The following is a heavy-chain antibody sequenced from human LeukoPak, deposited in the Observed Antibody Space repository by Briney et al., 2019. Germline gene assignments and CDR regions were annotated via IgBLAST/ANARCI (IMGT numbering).Heavy chain of an antibody. CDR3: AKDVYCSSTSCYTNYYYYGMDV. D-gene: IGHD2-2*02. CDR1: GFTFSSYG. V-gene: IGHV3-30*18. J-gene: IGHJ6*02. Sequence: PGGSLRLSCAASGFTFSSYGMHWVRQAPGKGLEWVAVISYDGSNKYYADSVKGRFTISKDNSKNTLYLQMNSLRAEDTAVYYCAKDVYCSSTSCYTNYYYYGMDVWGQGTTVTVSS. CDR2: ISYDGSNK.